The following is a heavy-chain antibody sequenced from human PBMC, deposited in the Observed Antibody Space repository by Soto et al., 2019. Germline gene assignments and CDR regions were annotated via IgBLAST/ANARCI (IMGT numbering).Heavy chain of an antibody. Sequence: PSETLSLTCTVSGGSISSSSYYWGWIRQPPGKGLEWIGSMLYSGLTYYNPSLKSRVTLSVDTSKNQFSVRLNSVTASDTAVYYCAPLSVSLSGPYGIHVWGQGTTVTVS. V-gene: IGHV4-39*01. D-gene: IGHD2-15*01. J-gene: IGHJ6*02. CDR2: MLYSGLT. CDR3: APLSVSLSGPYGIHV. CDR1: GGSISSSSYY.